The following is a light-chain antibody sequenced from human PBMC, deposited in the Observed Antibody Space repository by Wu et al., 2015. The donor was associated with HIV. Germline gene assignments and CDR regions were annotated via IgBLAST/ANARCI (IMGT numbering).Light chain of an antibody. Sequence: VLTQSPGTLSLSPGERATLPCRASQSVASDYLAWYQQKPGQAPRLLIFGASSRAAGIPDSFSGSGSGTDFTLTIRRVEPEDIAVYYCQQYGNSPYTFGQGTKLEIK. V-gene: IGKV3-20*01. CDR2: GAS. CDR1: QSVASDY. CDR3: QQYGNSPYT. J-gene: IGKJ2*01.